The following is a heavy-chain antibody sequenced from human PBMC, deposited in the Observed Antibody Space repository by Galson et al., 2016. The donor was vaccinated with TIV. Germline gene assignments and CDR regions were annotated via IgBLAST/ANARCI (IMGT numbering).Heavy chain of an antibody. J-gene: IGHJ6*02. D-gene: IGHD3-22*01. CDR2: ISGYSGDT. Sequence: SVKVSCKASGYTFNKYGVSWVRQAPGQGLEWMGWISGYSGDTNYAQQFQGRVTMTTDTYTSTAYMDLRSLRSDDTAVYYCTSDRGSMTMILVVDYHYGMDVWGQGTTVTVSS. V-gene: IGHV1-18*04. CDR1: GYTFNKYG. CDR3: TSDRGSMTMILVVDYHYGMDV.